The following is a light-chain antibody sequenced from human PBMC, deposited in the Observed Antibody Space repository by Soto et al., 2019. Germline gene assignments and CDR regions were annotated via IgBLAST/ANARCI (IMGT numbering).Light chain of an antibody. Sequence: EIVLTQSPGTLSLSPGERATLSCRASQSVSSSYLACYQQKPGQAPRLLIYCASSRATGIPDRFRGSGSGTDFALTISRLEPEDFAVYFCQQYGSSPLTFGGGTKVEIK. CDR1: QSVSSSY. CDR2: CAS. J-gene: IGKJ4*01. CDR3: QQYGSSPLT. V-gene: IGKV3-20*01.